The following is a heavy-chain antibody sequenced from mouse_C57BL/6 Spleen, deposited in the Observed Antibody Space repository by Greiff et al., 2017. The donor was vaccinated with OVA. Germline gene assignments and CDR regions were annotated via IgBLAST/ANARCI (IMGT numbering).Heavy chain of an antibody. V-gene: IGHV1-52*01. Sequence: QVQLQQPGAELVRPGSSVKLSCKASGYTFTSYWMHWVKQRPIQGLEWIGNIDPSDSETHYNQKFKDKATLTVDKSSSTAYMQLSSLTSEDSAVYYCARRGYYGSSGVFFDYWGQGTTLTVSS. CDR3: ARRGYYGSSGVFFDY. D-gene: IGHD1-1*01. CDR1: GYTFTSYW. CDR2: IDPSDSET. J-gene: IGHJ2*01.